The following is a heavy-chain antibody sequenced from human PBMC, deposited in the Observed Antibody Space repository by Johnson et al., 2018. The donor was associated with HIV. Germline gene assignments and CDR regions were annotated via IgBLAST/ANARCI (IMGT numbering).Heavy chain of an antibody. V-gene: IGHV3-7*01. J-gene: IGHJ3*02. Sequence: EQLVESGGGVVQPGRSLRLSCAASGFTFSTYWMNWVRQAPGKGLEWVANIKHDGSEKYYVDTVKGRFTISRDNAKNSLYLQMNSLRAEYAAVYYCAFRHNWNYGDVFDIWGQGTMVTVSS. D-gene: IGHD1-7*01. CDR3: AFRHNWNYGDVFDI. CDR1: GFTFSTYW. CDR2: IKHDGSEK.